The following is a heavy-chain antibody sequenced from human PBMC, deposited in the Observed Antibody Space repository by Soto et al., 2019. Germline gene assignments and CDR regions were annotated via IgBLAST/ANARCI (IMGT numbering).Heavy chain of an antibody. CDR2: IDPSDSYT. J-gene: IGHJ3*02. V-gene: IGHV5-10-1*01. CDR3: ARPVSRYYGSGPDAFDI. D-gene: IGHD6-19*01. Sequence: RGESLKISCKGSGYSFTSYWISWVRQMPGKGLEWMGRIDPSDSYTNYSPSFQGHVTISADKSISTAYLQWSSLKASDTAMYYCARPVSRYYGSGPDAFDIWGQGTMVTVSS. CDR1: GYSFTSYW.